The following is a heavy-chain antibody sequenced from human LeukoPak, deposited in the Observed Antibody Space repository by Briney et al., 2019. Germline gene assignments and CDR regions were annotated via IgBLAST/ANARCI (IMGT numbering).Heavy chain of an antibody. CDR1: GGSISSYY. Sequence: PSETLSLTCTVSGGSISSYYWSWIRQPPGKGLEWIGYIYYSGSTNYNPSLKSRVTISVDTSKSQFSLKLSSVTAADTAVYYCARGQEMATTVFDYWGQGTLVTVSS. CDR3: ARGQEMATTVFDY. CDR2: IYYSGST. J-gene: IGHJ4*02. D-gene: IGHD5-24*01. V-gene: IGHV4-59*01.